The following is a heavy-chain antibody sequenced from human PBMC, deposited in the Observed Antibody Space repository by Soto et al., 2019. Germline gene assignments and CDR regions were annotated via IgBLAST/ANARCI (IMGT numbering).Heavy chain of an antibody. CDR3: ATAYVTMPARDAFDI. D-gene: IGHD3-10*01. V-gene: IGHV1-24*01. CDR2: FDPEDGET. Sequence: GASVKVSCKASGGTFSSYAISWVRQAPGKGLEWMGGFDPEDGETIYAQKFQGRVTMTEDTSTDTAYMELSSLRSEDTAVYYCATAYVTMPARDAFDIWGQGTMVTVSS. J-gene: IGHJ3*02. CDR1: GGTFSSYA.